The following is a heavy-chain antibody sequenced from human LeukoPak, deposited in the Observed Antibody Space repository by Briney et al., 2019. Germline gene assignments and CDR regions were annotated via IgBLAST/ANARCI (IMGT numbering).Heavy chain of an antibody. CDR2: ISSSSSYI. D-gene: IGHD4-17*01. CDR1: GFTFSSYW. Sequence: GGSLRLSCAASGFTFSSYWMNWVRQAPGKGLEWVSSISSSSSYIYYADSVKGRFTISRDNAKNSLYLQMNSLRAEDTAVYYCARENTVTTWGDAFDIWGQGTMVTVSS. CDR3: ARENTVTTWGDAFDI. J-gene: IGHJ3*02. V-gene: IGHV3-21*01.